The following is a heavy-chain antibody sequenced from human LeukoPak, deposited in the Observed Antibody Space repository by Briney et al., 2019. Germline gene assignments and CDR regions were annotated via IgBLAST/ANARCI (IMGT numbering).Heavy chain of an antibody. CDR1: GFTFRSYA. CDR2: MKYDGSEK. D-gene: IGHD6-13*01. J-gene: IGHJ4*02. V-gene: IGHV3-7*01. Sequence: GGSLRLXCAASGFTFRSYAMNWVRQAPGKELEWVANMKYDGSEKYYVDSVKGRFTISRDNAKNSLYLQMNSLRAEDTAVYYCARDIEAAGLFLDYWGQGTLVTVSS. CDR3: ARDIEAAGLFLDY.